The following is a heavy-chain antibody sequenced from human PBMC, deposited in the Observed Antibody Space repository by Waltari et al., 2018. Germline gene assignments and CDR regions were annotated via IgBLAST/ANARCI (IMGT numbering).Heavy chain of an antibody. J-gene: IGHJ3*01. V-gene: IGHV4-39*02. CDR3: ATDIGASIGTAAFDV. D-gene: IGHD3-16*01. Sequence: GGSRQPPEQGAEWTGTSSYSGATYNNPSLKSRVTISVDTSKNQYSVKLTSVTAADTAVYYCATDIGASIGTAAFDVWGQGTMVTVSS. CDR2: SSYSGAT.